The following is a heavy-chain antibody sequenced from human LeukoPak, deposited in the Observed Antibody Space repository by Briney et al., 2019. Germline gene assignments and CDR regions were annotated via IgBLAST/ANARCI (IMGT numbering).Heavy chain of an antibody. J-gene: IGHJ3*02. V-gene: IGHV3-74*01. CDR3: ARGRYCSSTSCYPTILDAFDI. CDR2: ISFDGSDA. CDR1: GFTFSGFW. Sequence: GGSLRLSCAASGFTFSGFWMHWVRQAPGKGLVWVSCISFDGSDATYADSVKGRFTISRDNAKNTLHLQMDSLTVEDTAVYYCARGRYCSSTSCYPTILDAFDIWGQGTMVTVSS. D-gene: IGHD2-2*01.